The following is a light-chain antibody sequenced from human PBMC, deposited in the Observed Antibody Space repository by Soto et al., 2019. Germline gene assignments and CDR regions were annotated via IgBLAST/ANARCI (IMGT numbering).Light chain of an antibody. Sequence: QTVVTQPPSASGTPGQRVTISCSGSSSNIGTHTVNWYQQLPGTAPKLLIYGSDQRPSGVPDRFSGSKSGSSASLTISGLQSEDEADYYCEAWDGSLNGLHVFGTGTKLTVL. CDR1: SSNIGTHT. CDR3: EAWDGSLNGLHV. CDR2: GSD. J-gene: IGLJ1*01. V-gene: IGLV1-44*01.